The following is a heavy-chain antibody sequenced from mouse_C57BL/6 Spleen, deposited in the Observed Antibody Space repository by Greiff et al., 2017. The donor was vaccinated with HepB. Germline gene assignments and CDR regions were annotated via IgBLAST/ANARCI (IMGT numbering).Heavy chain of an antibody. Sequence: VQLQQPGAELVRPGSSVKLSCKASGYTFTSYWMHWVKQRPIQGLEWIGKIDPSDSETHYNQKFKDKATLTVDKSSSTAYMQLSSLTSEDSAVYYCARGIYYDYDFDYWGQGTTLTVSS. CDR3: ARGIYYDYDFDY. CDR2: IDPSDSET. V-gene: IGHV1-52*01. J-gene: IGHJ2*01. CDR1: GYTFTSYW. D-gene: IGHD2-4*01.